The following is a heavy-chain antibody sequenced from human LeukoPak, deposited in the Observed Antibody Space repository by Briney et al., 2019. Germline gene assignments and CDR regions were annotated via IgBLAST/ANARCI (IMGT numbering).Heavy chain of an antibody. CDR3: ARTPYCSGGSCRRYYFDY. J-gene: IGHJ4*02. CDR1: GYTFTSYG. CDR2: ISAYNGNT. Sequence: ASVKVSCKASGYTFTSYGISWVRQAPGQGLEWMGWISAYNGNTNYAQKFQGRVTMTRNTSISTAYMELSSLRSEDTAVYYCARTPYCSGGSCRRYYFDYWGQGTLVTVSS. D-gene: IGHD2-15*01. V-gene: IGHV1-18*01.